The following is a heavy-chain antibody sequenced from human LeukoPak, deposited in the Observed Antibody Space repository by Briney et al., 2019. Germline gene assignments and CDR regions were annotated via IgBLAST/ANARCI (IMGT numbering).Heavy chain of an antibody. CDR2: IYTSGST. J-gene: IGHJ4*02. CDR1: GGSISSYY. CDR3: ARETRRGSSWYGYDY. D-gene: IGHD6-13*01. V-gene: IGHV4-4*07. Sequence: PETLSLTCTVSGGSISSYYWSWIRQPAGKGLEWIGRIYTSGSTNYNPSLKSRVTMSVDTSKNQFSLKLSSVTAADTAVYYCARETRRGSSWYGYDYWGQGTLVTVSS.